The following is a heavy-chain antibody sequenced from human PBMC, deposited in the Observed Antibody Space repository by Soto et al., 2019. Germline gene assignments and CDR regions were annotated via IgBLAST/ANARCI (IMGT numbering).Heavy chain of an antibody. CDR3: TRGAISMVRGTDNWCDP. D-gene: IGHD3-10*01. J-gene: IGHJ5*02. CDR2: ISGNGTST. CDR1: GFTFNNYA. V-gene: IGHV3-23*01. Sequence: AGRSMRPSCAAYGFTFNNYAMSWVRPAQRKGLEWVSAISGNGTSTFYADSGSGRFTICTDQSAHTTFLQTNRLRTDDPAVTYCTRGAISMVRGTDNWCDPWGQGTLVTVSS.